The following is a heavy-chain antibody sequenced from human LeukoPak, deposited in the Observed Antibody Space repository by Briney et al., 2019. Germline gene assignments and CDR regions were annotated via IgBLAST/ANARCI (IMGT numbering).Heavy chain of an antibody. V-gene: IGHV1-69*13. D-gene: IGHD6-13*01. CDR3: AREPVAAAEPKYY. CDR2: IIPIFGTA. Sequence: SVKVSCKASGGTFSSYAISWVRQAPGQGLEWMGGIIPIFGTANYAQKFQGRVTITADESTSTAYMELSSLRSEDTAVYYCAREPVAAAEPKYYWGQGTLVTVSS. J-gene: IGHJ4*02. CDR1: GGTFSSYA.